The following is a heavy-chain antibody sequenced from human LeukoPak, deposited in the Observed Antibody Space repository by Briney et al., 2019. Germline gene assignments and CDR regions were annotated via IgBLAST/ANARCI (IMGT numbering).Heavy chain of an antibody. D-gene: IGHD2-21*01. V-gene: IGHV1-18*01. CDR1: GYTFTSYG. CDR2: ISAYNGNT. J-gene: IGHJ4*02. CDR3: ARGGLVVTGYFDY. Sequence: ASVKVSCKASGYTFTSYGISWVRQAPGQGLEWMGWISAYNGNTNYAQKLQGRVTMTRDTSTSTVYMELSSLRSEDTAVYYCARGGLVVTGYFDYWGQGTLVTVSS.